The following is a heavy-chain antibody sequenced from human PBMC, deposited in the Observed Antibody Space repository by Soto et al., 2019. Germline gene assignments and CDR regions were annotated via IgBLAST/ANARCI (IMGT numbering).Heavy chain of an antibody. V-gene: IGHV3-23*01. J-gene: IGHJ4*02. D-gene: IGHD3-10*01. Sequence: EVQLLESGGGLVQPGGSLRLSCAASGFTFNNYAMTWVRQAPGKGLEWVSAINGGRDTTSYADSVKGRFTVSRDGSKNSLYLQMGSLRAEDTALYYCAKGRGGSGSLAPRVDFWGQGTLVTVSS. CDR1: GFTFNNYA. CDR3: AKGRGGSGSLAPRVDF. CDR2: INGGRDTT.